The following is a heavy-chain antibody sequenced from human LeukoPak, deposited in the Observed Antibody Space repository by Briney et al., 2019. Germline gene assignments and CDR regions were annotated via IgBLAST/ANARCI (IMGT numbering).Heavy chain of an antibody. Sequence: SETLSLTCTVSGGSISSSSYYWGWTRQPPGKGLDWIGSIYYSGSTYYNESLKSRVTISVDTSKNQFSLRLSSVTAADTAAYYCARHPSGSYRKYFDYWGQGTLVTVSS. CDR2: IYYSGST. V-gene: IGHV4-39*01. CDR1: GGSISSSSYY. J-gene: IGHJ4*02. CDR3: ARHPSGSYRKYFDY. D-gene: IGHD1-26*01.